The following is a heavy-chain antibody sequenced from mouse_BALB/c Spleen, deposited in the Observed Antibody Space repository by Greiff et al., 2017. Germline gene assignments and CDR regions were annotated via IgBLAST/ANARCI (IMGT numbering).Heavy chain of an antibody. CDR3: NAYGSSSWFAY. J-gene: IGHJ3*01. CDR1: GFNIKDYY. V-gene: IGHV14-4*02. CDR2: IDPENGDT. D-gene: IGHD1-1*01. Sequence: VQLKESGAELVRSGASVKLSCTASGFNIKDYYMHWVKQRPEQGLEWIGWIDPENGDTEYAPKFQGKATMTADTSSNTAYLQLSSLTSEDTAVYYCNAYGSSSWFAYWGQGTLVTVSA.